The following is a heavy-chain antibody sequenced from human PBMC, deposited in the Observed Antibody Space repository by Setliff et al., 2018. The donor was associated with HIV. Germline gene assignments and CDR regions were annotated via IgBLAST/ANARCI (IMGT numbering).Heavy chain of an antibody. V-gene: IGHV4-31*03. CDR2: VYYTGKT. D-gene: IGHD6-19*01. CDR1: GVSIVSGGFY. Sequence: PSETLSLTCSVSGVSIVSGGFYYSWIRQHPGKGLEWLGTVYYTGKTYYNPSLQSRLTMSADTSKNQLYLKMNSVTAADTAVYYCARVPGYSSGASYMDVWGKGTTVTVSS. J-gene: IGHJ6*03. CDR3: ARVPGYSSGASYMDV.